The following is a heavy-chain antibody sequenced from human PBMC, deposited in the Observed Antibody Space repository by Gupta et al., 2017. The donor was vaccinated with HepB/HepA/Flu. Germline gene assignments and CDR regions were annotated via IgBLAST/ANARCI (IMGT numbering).Heavy chain of an antibody. CDR2: IGRSGSPM. CDR3: VRLAHDTSGYDYVTGFDY. CDR1: GFTFSDYD. J-gene: IGHJ4*02. D-gene: IGHD3-22*01. Sequence: VQLVESGGHLDQPGGSLRLSCAGSGFTFSDYDISWVRQAPGRGLEWISYIGRSGSPMYYEDSVKGRSTISRDNAKNSVFLQLNSLRADDTAIYFCVRLAHDTSGYDYVTGFDYWGPGTLVTVSS. V-gene: IGHV3-11*04.